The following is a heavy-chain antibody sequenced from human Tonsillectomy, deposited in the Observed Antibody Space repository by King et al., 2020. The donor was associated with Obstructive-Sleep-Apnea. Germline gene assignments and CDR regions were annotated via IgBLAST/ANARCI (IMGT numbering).Heavy chain of an antibody. CDR1: GGSISSYY. CDR2: IYYSGST. J-gene: IGHJ4*02. CDR3: ARGRYCSGGSCIDY. Sequence: QLQLQESGPGLVKPSETLSLTCTVSGGSISSYYWSWIRQPPGKGLEWIGYIYYSGSTNYNPSLKSRVTISVDTSKNQFSLKLSSVTAADTAVYYCARGRYCSGGSCIDYWGQGTLVTVSS. V-gene: IGHV4-59*01. D-gene: IGHD2-15*01.